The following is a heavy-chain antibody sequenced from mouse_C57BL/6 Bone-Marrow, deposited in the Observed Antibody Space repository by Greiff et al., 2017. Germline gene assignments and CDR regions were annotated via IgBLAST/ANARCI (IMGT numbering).Heavy chain of an antibody. D-gene: IGHD1-1*01. CDR3: ARFITTVVATDWYFDV. CDR2: INPYNGGT. CDR1: GYTFTDYY. V-gene: IGHV1-19*01. Sequence: VQLQQSGPVLVKPGASVKMSCKASGYTFTDYYMNWVKQSHGKSLEWIGVINPYNGGTSYNQKFKGKATLTVDKSSSTAYMELNSLTSEDSAVYYCARFITTVVATDWYFDVWGTGTTVTVSS. J-gene: IGHJ1*03.